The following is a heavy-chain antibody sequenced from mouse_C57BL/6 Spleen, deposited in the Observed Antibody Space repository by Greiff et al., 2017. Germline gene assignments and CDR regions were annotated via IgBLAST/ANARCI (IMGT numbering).Heavy chain of an antibody. Sequence: EVQGVESGGGLVQPKGSLKLSCAASGFSFNTYAMNWVRQAPGKGLEWVARIRSKSNNYATYYADSVKDRFTISRDDSESMLYLQMNNLKTEDTAMYYCVRDGWDAMDYWGQGTSVTVSS. D-gene: IGHD2-3*01. J-gene: IGHJ4*01. CDR3: VRDGWDAMDY. CDR1: GFSFNTYA. CDR2: IRSKSNNYAT. V-gene: IGHV10-1*01.